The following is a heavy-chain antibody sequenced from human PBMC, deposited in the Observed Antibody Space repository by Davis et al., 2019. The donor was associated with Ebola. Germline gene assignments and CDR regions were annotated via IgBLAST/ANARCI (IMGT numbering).Heavy chain of an antibody. J-gene: IGHJ4*02. D-gene: IGHD3-3*01. V-gene: IGHV1-2*02. CDR1: GYTFTGYY. CDR3: ASTIFGVVVPSYLDY. CDR2: INPNSGGT. Sequence: SVKVSCKASGYTFTGYYMHWVRQAPGQGLEWMGWINPNSGGTNYAQKFQGRVTMTRDTSISTAYMELSRLRSDGTAVYYCASTIFGVVVPSYLDYWGQGTLVTVSS.